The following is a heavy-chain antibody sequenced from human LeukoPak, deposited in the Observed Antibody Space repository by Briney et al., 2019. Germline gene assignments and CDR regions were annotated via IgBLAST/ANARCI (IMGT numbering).Heavy chain of an antibody. D-gene: IGHD6-13*01. V-gene: IGHV1-2*02. CDR1: GYTFTGYY. J-gene: IGHJ6*03. CDR3: ARAAAAGKHYYYYMDV. CDR2: INPNSGGT. Sequence: ASVKVSCKASGYTFTGYYMHWVRQAPGQGLEWVGCINPNSGGTNNAQKFQGRVTMTRHTSISTAYMEVSTLISDDTAVYYCARAAAAGKHYYYYMDVWGKGTTVTVSS.